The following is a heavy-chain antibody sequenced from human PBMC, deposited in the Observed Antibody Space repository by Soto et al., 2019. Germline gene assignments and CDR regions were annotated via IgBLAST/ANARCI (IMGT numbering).Heavy chain of an antibody. J-gene: IGHJ6*03. CDR3: ARDLTGVIYYYYYMDV. D-gene: IGHD2-8*02. CDR1: GFTFSSYA. Sequence: PGGSLRLSCSASGFTFSSYAMHWVRQAPGKGLEYVSAISSNGGSTYYADSVKGRFTISRDNSKNSLYLQMNSLRAEDTAVYYCARDLTGVIYYYYYMDVWGKGTTVTVSS. CDR2: ISSNGGST. V-gene: IGHV3-64*04.